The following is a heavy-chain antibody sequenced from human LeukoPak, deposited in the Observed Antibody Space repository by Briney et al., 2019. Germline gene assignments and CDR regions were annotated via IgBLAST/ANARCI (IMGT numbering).Heavy chain of an antibody. CDR3: ATRPGSLEWLLYRSGNAENWFDP. CDR1: GYTLTELS. V-gene: IGHV1-24*01. Sequence: ASVKVSCKVSGYTLTELSMHWVRQAPGKGLKWMGGFDPEDGETIYAQKFQGRVTMTEDTSTDTAYMELSSLRSEDTAVYYCATRPGSLEWLLYRSGNAENWFDPWGQGTLVTVSS. CDR2: FDPEDGET. J-gene: IGHJ5*02. D-gene: IGHD3-3*01.